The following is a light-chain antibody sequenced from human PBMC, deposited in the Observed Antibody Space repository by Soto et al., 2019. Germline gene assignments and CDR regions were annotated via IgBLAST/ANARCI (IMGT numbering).Light chain of an antibody. V-gene: IGKV1-27*01. J-gene: IGKJ4*01. CDR3: QKYNSASLT. CDR1: QVISNY. Sequence: DIPMTQSPSSLSASVGDRVTITCRASQVISNYLAWYQQKPGKVPKLLIYAASTLQSGVPSRFSGSGSGTDFTLTISRLQPEDVATYYCQKYNSASLTFGGGTKVEIK. CDR2: AAS.